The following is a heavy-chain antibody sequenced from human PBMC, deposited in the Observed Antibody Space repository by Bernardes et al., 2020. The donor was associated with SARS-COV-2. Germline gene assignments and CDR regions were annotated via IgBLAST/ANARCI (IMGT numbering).Heavy chain of an antibody. Sequence: GGSLRLSCAATGLPFDDYAMHWVRQAPGKGLEWVSLVTWDGSTTYYADSVKGRFTISRDNSKNSLYLQMNSLRVEDTALYYCAKGGPSIIYDVFDIWGQGTMVTVSS. CDR3: AKGGPSIIYDVFDI. CDR2: VTWDGSTT. CDR1: GLPFDDYA. V-gene: IGHV3-43D*04. J-gene: IGHJ3*02.